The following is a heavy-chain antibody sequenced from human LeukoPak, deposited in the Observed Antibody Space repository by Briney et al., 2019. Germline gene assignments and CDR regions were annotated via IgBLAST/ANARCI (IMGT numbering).Heavy chain of an antibody. CDR3: ARQGGDGYAWAFDI. J-gene: IGHJ3*02. CDR1: GGSISSYY. D-gene: IGHD5-24*01. V-gene: IGHV4-59*08. CDR2: IYYSGST. Sequence: KPSETLSLTCTVSGGSISSYYWSWIRQPPGKGLEWIGYIYYSGSTNYNPSLKSRVTISVDTSKNQFSLKLSSVTAADTAVYYCARQGGDGYAWAFDIWGQGTMVTVSS.